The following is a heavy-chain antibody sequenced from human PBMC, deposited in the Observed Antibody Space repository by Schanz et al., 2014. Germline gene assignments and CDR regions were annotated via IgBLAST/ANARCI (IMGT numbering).Heavy chain of an antibody. V-gene: IGHV1-46*03. Sequence: QGQLVQSGAEVKKPGDSVKVSCETSGYSFTKYGINWVRQAPGQGPEWMGIINPSGGSTSYAQKFQGRVTMTRDTSTSTVYMELSSLRSEDTAVYYCARDGEAAAGCDYWGQGTLVTVSS. J-gene: IGHJ4*02. CDR2: INPSGGST. CDR3: ARDGEAAAGCDY. CDR1: GYSFTKYG. D-gene: IGHD6-13*01.